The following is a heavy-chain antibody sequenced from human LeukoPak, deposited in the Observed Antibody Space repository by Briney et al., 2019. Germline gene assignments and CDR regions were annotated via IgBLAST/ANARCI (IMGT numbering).Heavy chain of an antibody. V-gene: IGHV1-2*02. CDR3: ARDDYYDFWSGYDGSYYYSMDV. CDR1: GYTFTGYY. J-gene: IGHJ6*02. D-gene: IGHD3-3*01. Sequence: ASVKVSCKASGYTFTGYYMHWVRQAPGQGLEWMGWINPNSGGTNYAQKFQGRVTMTRDTSISTAYMELSRLRSDDTAVYYCARDDYYDFWSGYDGSYYYSMDVWGQGTTVTVSS. CDR2: INPNSGGT.